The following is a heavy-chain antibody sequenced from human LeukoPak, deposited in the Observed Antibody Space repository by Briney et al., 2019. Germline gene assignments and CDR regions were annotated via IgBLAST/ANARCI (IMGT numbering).Heavy chain of an antibody. CDR2: INPNSGGT. Sequence: ASVKVSCKASGYTFTGYYMHWVRQAPGQGLEWMGWINPNSGGTNYAQKFQGRVTMTRDTSISTAYMELSRLRSDDTAVYYCARNTYGYKFSMDVWGRGTTVTVSS. D-gene: IGHD5-18*01. V-gene: IGHV1-2*02. J-gene: IGHJ6*03. CDR3: ARNTYGYKFSMDV. CDR1: GYTFTGYY.